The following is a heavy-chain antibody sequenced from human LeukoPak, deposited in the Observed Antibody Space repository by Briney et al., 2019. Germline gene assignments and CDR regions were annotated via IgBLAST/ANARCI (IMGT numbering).Heavy chain of an antibody. Sequence: PGGSLRLSCAASGFTFSSYAMSWVRQAPGKGLEWVANIKQDGSEKYYVDSVKGRFTISRDNAKNSLYLQMNSLRAEDTAVYYCARDNPSKLVSDYWGQGTLVTVSS. CDR3: ARDNPSKLVSDY. CDR2: IKQDGSEK. CDR1: GFTFSSYA. V-gene: IGHV3-7*01. J-gene: IGHJ4*02. D-gene: IGHD6-13*01.